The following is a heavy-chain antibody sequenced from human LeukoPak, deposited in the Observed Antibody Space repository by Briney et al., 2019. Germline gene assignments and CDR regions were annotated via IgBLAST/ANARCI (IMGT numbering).Heavy chain of an antibody. D-gene: IGHD6-13*01. J-gene: IGHJ4*02. Sequence: PGGSLRLSCAASGFTFSSYAMHWVRQAPGKGLEWVAVISYDGSNKYYADSVKGRFTISRDNSKNTLYLQMNSLRAEDTAVYYCARDIAAAAGILPLRGLDYWGQGTLVTVSS. V-gene: IGHV3-30*04. CDR2: ISYDGSNK. CDR1: GFTFSSYA. CDR3: ARDIAAAAGILPLRGLDY.